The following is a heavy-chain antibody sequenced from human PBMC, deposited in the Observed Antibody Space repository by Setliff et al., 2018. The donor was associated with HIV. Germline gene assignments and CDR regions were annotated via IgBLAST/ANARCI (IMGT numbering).Heavy chain of an antibody. CDR1: GGSVSSSNW. CDR2: ISQSGST. J-gene: IGHJ5*02. Sequence: SETLSLTCAVSGGSVSSSNWWSWVRQPPGKGLEWIGEISQSGSTNDNPSLKSRVTISVDKSKNQFSLKLSSVAAADTAVYYCARGPARAVARPGWLDPWGQGTLVTVSS. V-gene: IGHV4-4*02. D-gene: IGHD6-19*01. CDR3: ARGPARAVARPGWLDP.